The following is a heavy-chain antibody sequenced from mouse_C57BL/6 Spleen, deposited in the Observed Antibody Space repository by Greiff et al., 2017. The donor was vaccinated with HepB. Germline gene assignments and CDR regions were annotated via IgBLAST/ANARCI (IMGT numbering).Heavy chain of an antibody. CDR2: ISSGSSTI. CDR3: AMAYYSNTGAMDY. CDR1: GFTFSDYG. Sequence: VQLKESGGGLVKPGGSLKLSCAASGFTFSDYGMHWVRQAPEKGLEWVAYISSGSSTIYYADTVKGRFTISRDNAKNTLFLQMTSLRSEDTAMYYCAMAYYSNTGAMDYWGQGTSVTVSS. D-gene: IGHD2-5*01. J-gene: IGHJ4*01. V-gene: IGHV5-17*01.